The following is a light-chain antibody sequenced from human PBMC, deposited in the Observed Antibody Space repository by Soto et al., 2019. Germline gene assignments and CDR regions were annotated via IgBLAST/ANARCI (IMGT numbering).Light chain of an antibody. V-gene: IGLV2-11*01. CDR1: SSDVGGYNY. CDR2: DVS. Sequence: QSALTQPRSVCGSPGQSVTISCAGTSSDVGGYNYVSWYQQYPGKAPKLMISDVSKRPSGVPDRFSGSKSGKTASLTISGLQAEDEADYYCCSYAGTYTPVVFGGGTKLTVL. CDR3: CSYAGTYTPVV. J-gene: IGLJ2*01.